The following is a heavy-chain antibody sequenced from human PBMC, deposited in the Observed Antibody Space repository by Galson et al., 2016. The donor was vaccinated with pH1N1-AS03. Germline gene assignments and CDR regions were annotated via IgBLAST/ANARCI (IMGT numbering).Heavy chain of an antibody. CDR2: IIPIFGNS. D-gene: IGHD3-3*01. V-gene: IGHV1-69*05. Sequence: SVKVSCKASGGTFNKYAITWVRQAPGQGLEWMGGIIPIFGNSDYAQKFQGRVTISTDKSTTTAYMELSSLRSEDTAVYYCARDKDDFWSGYSEYWGQGTLVTASS. CDR1: GGTFNKYA. CDR3: ARDKDDFWSGYSEY. J-gene: IGHJ4*02.